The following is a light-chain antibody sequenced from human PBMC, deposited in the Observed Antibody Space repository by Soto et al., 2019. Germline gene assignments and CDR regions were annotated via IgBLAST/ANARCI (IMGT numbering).Light chain of an antibody. Sequence: EIVLTQSPGTLSLSPGERATLSCRASQSVSSTYLAWYQQKPGQAPRLLIYGASSRATGIPDRFSGSGSGTDFTLTINRLEPEDFAVYYCQQYGSPITFGPGPKVDIK. CDR2: GAS. CDR1: QSVSSTY. V-gene: IGKV3-20*01. CDR3: QQYGSPIT. J-gene: IGKJ3*01.